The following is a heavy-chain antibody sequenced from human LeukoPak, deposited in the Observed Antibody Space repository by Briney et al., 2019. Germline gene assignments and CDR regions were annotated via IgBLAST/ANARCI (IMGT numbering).Heavy chain of an antibody. D-gene: IGHD3-9*01. V-gene: IGHV4-59*01. CDR2: IYYSGST. CDR3: ARDSNILTGYRDAFDI. J-gene: IGHJ3*02. Sequence: RSSETLSLTCTVSGGSISSYYWSWIRQPPGKGLEGMGYIYYSGSTNYNPSLKSRVTISVDTSKNQFSLKLSSVTAADTAVYYCARDSNILTGYRDAFDIWGQGTMVTVSS. CDR1: GGSISSYY.